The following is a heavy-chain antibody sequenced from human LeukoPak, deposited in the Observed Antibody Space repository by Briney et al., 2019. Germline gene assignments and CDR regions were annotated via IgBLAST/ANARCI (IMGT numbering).Heavy chain of an antibody. CDR1: GSIHSRYW. Sequence: TGGSLRLSWAASGSIHSRYWMSWIRQAPGKGLEWVSVIYSGSSTYYSDSVKGRFTISRDHSNNTLYLQMNSLRAEDTAVYYCARAAGSKDAFDIWGQGTMVTVSS. CDR3: ARAAGSKDAFDI. CDR2: IYSGSST. V-gene: IGHV3-53*01. J-gene: IGHJ3*02. D-gene: IGHD6-13*01.